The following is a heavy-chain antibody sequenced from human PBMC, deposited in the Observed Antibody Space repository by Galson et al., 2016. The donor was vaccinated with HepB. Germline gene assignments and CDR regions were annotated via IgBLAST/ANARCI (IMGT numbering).Heavy chain of an antibody. D-gene: IGHD2-2*01. CDR1: GDSISSSNW. J-gene: IGHJ6*02. CDR3: AGRTPYCSSTSCLMDV. CDR2: IYHSGST. V-gene: IGHV4-4*02. Sequence: ETLSLTCAVSGDSISSSNWWNWVRKPPGKGLEWIGEIYHSGSTNYCASLKSRVTISLDKSKNQFSLKLTSVTAADTAVYYCAGRTPYCSSTSCLMDVWGQGPTGTVSS.